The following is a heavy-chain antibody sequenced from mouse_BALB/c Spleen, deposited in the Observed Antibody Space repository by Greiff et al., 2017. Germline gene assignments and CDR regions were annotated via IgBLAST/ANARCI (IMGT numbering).Heavy chain of an antibody. CDR3: ARNYYGGDWFAY. CDR2: INPSSGYT. D-gene: IGHD1-1*01. V-gene: IGHV1-4*02. Sequence: QVQLKQSAAELARPGASVKMSCKASGYTFTSYTMHWVKQRPGQGLEWIGYINPSSGYTEYNQKFKDKTTLTADKSSSTAYMQLSSLTSEDSAVYYCARNYYGGDWFAYWGQGTLVTVSA. CDR1: GYTFTSYT. J-gene: IGHJ3*01.